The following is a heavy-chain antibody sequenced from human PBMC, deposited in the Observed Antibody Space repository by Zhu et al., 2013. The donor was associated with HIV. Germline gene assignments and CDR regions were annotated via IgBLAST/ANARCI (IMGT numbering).Heavy chain of an antibody. D-gene: IGHD6-13*01. CDR2: IYHSGST. Sequence: QVQLQESGPGLVKPSGTLSLTCAVSGGSISSSNWWSWVRQPPGKGLEWIGEIYHSGSTNYNPSLKSRVTISVDKSKNQFSLKLSSVTAADTAVYYCARRISSSWYWDGVGQPGAFDIWGQGTMVTVSS. CDR3: ARRISSSWYWDGVGQPGAFDI. CDR1: GGSISSSNW. J-gene: IGHJ3*02. V-gene: IGHV4-4*02.